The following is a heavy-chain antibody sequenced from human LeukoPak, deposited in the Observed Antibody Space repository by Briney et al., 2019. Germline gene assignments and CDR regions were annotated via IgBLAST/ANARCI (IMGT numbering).Heavy chain of an antibody. CDR1: GFTFSSYS. D-gene: IGHD2-2*02. Sequence: GGSLRLSCAASGFTFSSYSMNWVRQAPGKGLEWVSSISSSSSYIYYADSVKGRFTISRDNAKNSLYLQMNSLRAEDTAVYYCARAPPGVVPAAIAHSYYFDYWGQGPWSPSPQ. CDR3: ARAPPGVVPAAIAHSYYFDY. CDR2: ISSSSSYI. J-gene: IGHJ4*02. V-gene: IGHV3-21*01.